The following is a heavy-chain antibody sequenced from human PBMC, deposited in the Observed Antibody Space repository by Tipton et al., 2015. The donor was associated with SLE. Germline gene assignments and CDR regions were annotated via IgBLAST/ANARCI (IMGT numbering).Heavy chain of an antibody. CDR1: GFTFSSYV. J-gene: IGHJ3*02. Sequence: SLRLSCATSGFTFSSYVMHWVRQAPGKGLEWVAFIRYDGSNKYYADSVKDRFTISRDNSQNTLYLQMNSLTADDTAVYFCAKGPSYGDYDDAFDIWGQGTMVTVSS. CDR2: IRYDGSNK. CDR3: AKGPSYGDYDDAFDI. D-gene: IGHD4-17*01. V-gene: IGHV3-30*02.